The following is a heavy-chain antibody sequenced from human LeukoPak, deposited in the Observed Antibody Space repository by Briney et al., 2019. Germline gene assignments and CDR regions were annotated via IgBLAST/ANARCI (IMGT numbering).Heavy chain of an antibody. D-gene: IGHD3-3*01. CDR2: IYHSGST. CDR1: GYSISSGYY. J-gene: IGHJ4*02. Sequence: SETLSLTCAVSGYSISSGYYWGWIRQPPGKGLEWIGSIYHSGSTYYNPSLKSRVTISVDTSKNQFSLKLSSVTAADTAVYYCARHVNDFWSGYYTTFDYWGQGTLVTVSS. CDR3: ARHVNDFWSGYYTTFDY. V-gene: IGHV4-38-2*01.